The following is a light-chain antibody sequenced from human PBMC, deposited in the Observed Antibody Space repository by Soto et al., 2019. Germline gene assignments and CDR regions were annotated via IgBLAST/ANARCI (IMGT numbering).Light chain of an antibody. CDR1: NSDIGAGYD. Sequence: QSVLTQPPSVSGAPGQRVTISCTGSNSDIGAGYDVHWYQQLPGTAPKLVIYANNNRPSGVPDRFSASKSGTSASLAITGXXXXXXXXXXCQSYDSSLRGVFGTGTKVTV. CDR2: ANN. J-gene: IGLJ1*01. V-gene: IGLV1-40*01. CDR3: QSYDSSLRGV.